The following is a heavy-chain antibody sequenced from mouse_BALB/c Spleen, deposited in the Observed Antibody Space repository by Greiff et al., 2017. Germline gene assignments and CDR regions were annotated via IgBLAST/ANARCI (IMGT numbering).Heavy chain of an antibody. CDR3: ASSTVGYFDY. D-gene: IGHD1-1*01. J-gene: IGHJ2*01. V-gene: IGHV1-54*01. CDR1: GYAFTNYL. Sequence: QVQLQQSGAELVRPGTSVKVSCKASGYAFTNYLIEWVKQRPGQGLEWIGVINPGSGGTNYNEKFKGKATLTADKSSSTAYMQLSSLTSDDSAVYFCASSTVGYFDYWGQGTTLTVSS. CDR2: INPGSGGT.